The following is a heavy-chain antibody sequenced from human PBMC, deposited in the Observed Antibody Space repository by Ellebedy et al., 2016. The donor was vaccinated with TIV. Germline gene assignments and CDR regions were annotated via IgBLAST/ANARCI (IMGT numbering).Heavy chain of an antibody. J-gene: IGHJ4*02. Sequence: LSLTCAASGFTFSSYGMHWVRQAPGKGLEWVSTISGTGGISYYADSVKGRFTISRDNSKNTLYLQMNSLRAEDTAVYYCARDLGSGSSYSYFDYWGQGTLVTVSS. CDR3: ARDLGSGSSYSYFDY. D-gene: IGHD1-26*01. V-gene: IGHV3-23*01. CDR1: GFTFSSYG. CDR2: ISGTGGIS.